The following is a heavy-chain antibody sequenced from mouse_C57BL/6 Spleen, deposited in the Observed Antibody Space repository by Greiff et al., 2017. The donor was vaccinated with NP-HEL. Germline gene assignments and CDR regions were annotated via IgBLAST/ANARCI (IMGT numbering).Heavy chain of an antibody. CDR1: GYTFTSYW. CDR2: IHPNSGST. Sequence: QVQLKQPGAELVKPGASVKLSCKASGYTFTSYWMHWVKQRPGQGLEWIGMIHPNSGSTNYNEKFKSKATLTVDKFSRTAYMQLSSLTSEDSAVYSCASPPHYYGSSLNWYFDVWGTGTTVTVSS. V-gene: IGHV1-64*01. J-gene: IGHJ1*03. D-gene: IGHD1-1*01. CDR3: ASPPHYYGSSLNWYFDV.